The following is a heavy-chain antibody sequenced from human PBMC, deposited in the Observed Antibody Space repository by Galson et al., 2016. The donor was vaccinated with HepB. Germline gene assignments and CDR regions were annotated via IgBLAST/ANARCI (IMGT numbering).Heavy chain of an antibody. CDR3: TRAGADYFESSGYYPADS. V-gene: IGHV3-49*04. J-gene: IGHJ4*02. CDR2: IRSKVYHGTT. Sequence: SLRLSCAASGFTFGVHSMSWVRQAPGKGLEWVGFIRSKVYHGTTDYAASVKGRFTISRDDSKGIAYLQMHSLKTEDTGIYYCTRAGADYFESSGYYPADSWGQGTLVTVSS. CDR1: GFTFGVHS. D-gene: IGHD3-22*01.